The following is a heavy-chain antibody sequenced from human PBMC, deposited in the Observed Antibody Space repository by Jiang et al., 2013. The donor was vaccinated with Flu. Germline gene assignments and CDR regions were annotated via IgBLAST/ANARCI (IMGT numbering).Heavy chain of an antibody. J-gene: IGHJ1*01. CDR2: INPNTGNP. Sequence: CKTSGYSFTTYSINWVRQAPGQGLQWMGWINPNTGNPIYAQGFTGRFVFSLDTSVNTAYLQINNLEAEDTAVYYCARRSPTDYWGQGTLVTVSS. CDR3: ARRSPTDY. V-gene: IGHV7-4-1*02. D-gene: IGHD4-17*01. CDR1: GYSFTTYS.